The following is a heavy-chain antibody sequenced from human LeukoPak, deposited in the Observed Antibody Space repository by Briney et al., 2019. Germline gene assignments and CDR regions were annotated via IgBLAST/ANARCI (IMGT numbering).Heavy chain of an antibody. CDR1: GYTFNSHS. V-gene: IGHV7-4-1*02. D-gene: IGHD2-15*01. CDR2: INTNTGNP. Sequence: ASVKVSCKASGYTFNSHSMNWVRQAPGQGLEWRGWINTNTGNPTYAQGFTGRFVFSLDTSVSPAYMQISSLKAEDTAVYYCARPYCNGGSCQRPPYGMDVWGRGTTVTVSS. J-gene: IGHJ6*02. CDR3: ARPYCNGGSCQRPPYGMDV.